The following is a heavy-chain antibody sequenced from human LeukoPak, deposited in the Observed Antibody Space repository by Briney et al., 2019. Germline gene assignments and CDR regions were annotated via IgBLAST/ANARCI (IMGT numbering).Heavy chain of an antibody. J-gene: IGHJ3*02. CDR1: GYTFTGYY. Sequence: ASVKVSCKASGYTFTGYYMHWVRQAPGQGPEWMGWMNPNSGGTNYAQKLQGRVTMTRDTSISTAYMELSSLTSDDTAVYYCARDRAQSGRVNFDIWGQGTMVTVSS. CDR2: MNPNSGGT. D-gene: IGHD3-16*01. CDR3: ARDRAQSGRVNFDI. V-gene: IGHV1-2*02.